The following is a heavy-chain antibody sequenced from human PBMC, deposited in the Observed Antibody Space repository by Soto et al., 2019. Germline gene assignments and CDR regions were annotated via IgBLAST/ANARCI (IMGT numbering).Heavy chain of an antibody. CDR1: GGSISSGGYY. Sequence: LFLTCTVAGGSISSGGYYWSWIRQHPGKCLEWIGYIYYSGSTYYNPSLKGRVTISVDTSKNQFSLKLSSVTAADTAVYYCARDSPLRWYSYYGMDVWGQGTTVTVSS. J-gene: IGHJ6*02. V-gene: IGHV4-31*03. D-gene: IGHD2-21*01. CDR3: ARDSPLRWYSYYGMDV. CDR2: IYYSGST.